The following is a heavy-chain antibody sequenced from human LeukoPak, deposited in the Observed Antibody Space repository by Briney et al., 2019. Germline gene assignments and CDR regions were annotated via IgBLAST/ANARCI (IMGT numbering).Heavy chain of an antibody. CDR2: ISSSSSYI. CDR3: ARDVLLAPREFDY. CDR1: GFTFSSYS. Sequence: GGSLRLSCAASGFTFSSYSMNWVRQAPGKGLEWVSSISSSSSYIYYADSVKGRFTISRDNAKNSLYLQMNSLRAEDTAVYYCARDVLLAPREFDYWGQGTLATVSS. J-gene: IGHJ4*02. V-gene: IGHV3-21*01. D-gene: IGHD3-10*01.